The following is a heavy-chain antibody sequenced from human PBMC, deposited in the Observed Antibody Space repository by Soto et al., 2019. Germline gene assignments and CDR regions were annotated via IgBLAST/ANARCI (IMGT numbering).Heavy chain of an antibody. Sequence: QVQLVESGGGVVQPGRSLRLSCAASGFTFSSYGMHWVRQAPGKGLEWVAVIWYAGSNKDYADSVKRRFTISRDNCKNTLDLQMNSLRAEDTAVYYCASTSSSWYGGVDYWGQGTLVTVSS. D-gene: IGHD6-13*01. CDR2: IWYAGSNK. CDR1: GFTFSSYG. J-gene: IGHJ4*02. CDR3: ASTSSSWYGGVDY. V-gene: IGHV3-33*01.